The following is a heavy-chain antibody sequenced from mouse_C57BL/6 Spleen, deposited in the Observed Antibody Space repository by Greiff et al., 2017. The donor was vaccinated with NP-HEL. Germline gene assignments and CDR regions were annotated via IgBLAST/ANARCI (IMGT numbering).Heavy chain of an antibody. CDR2: IDPSDSET. CDR1: GYTFTSYW. J-gene: IGHJ3*01. V-gene: IGHV1-52*01. Sequence: QVQLQQPGAELVRPGSSVKLSCKASGYTFTSYWMHWVKQRPIQGLEWIGNIDPSDSETDYNQKFKDKATLTVDKSSSTAYMQLSSLTSEDSAVYYCAREEGNFFAYWGQGTLVTVSA. D-gene: IGHD2-1*01. CDR3: AREEGNFFAY.